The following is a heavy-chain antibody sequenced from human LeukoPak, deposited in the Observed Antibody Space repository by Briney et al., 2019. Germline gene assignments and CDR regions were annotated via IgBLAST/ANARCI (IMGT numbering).Heavy chain of an antibody. CDR1: GGSISSYY. CDR3: ARMYSSGYDAFDI. J-gene: IGHJ3*02. CDR2: IYYSGST. D-gene: IGHD6-19*01. Sequence: PSETLSLTCTVFGGSISSYYWSWIRQPPGKGLEWIGYIYYSGSTNYNPSLKSRVTISVDTSKNQFSLKLSSVTAADTAVYYCARMYSSGYDAFDIWGQGTMVTVSS. V-gene: IGHV4-59*01.